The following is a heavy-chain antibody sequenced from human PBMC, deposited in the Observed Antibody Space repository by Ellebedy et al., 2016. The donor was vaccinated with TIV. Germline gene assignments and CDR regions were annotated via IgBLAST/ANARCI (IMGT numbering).Heavy chain of an antibody. CDR1: GYTFTSYA. D-gene: IGHD2-2*01. CDR2: INAGNGNT. J-gene: IGHJ6*02. V-gene: IGHV1-3*01. Sequence: AASVKVSCKALGYTFTSYAMHWVRQAPGQRLEWMGWINAGNGNTKYSQNFQGRVTITRDTSASTAYMELSSLRSEDTAVYYCARDKKYCTSTTCYYYGLDVWGQGTTVTVSS. CDR3: ARDKKYCTSTTCYYYGLDV.